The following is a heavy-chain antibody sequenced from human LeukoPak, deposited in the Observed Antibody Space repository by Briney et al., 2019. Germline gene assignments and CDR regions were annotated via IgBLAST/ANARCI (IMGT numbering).Heavy chain of an antibody. CDR3: AIVPRDSSWTYTGFDY. CDR2: IYHSGST. J-gene: IGHJ4*02. CDR1: GGSISSSNW. Sequence: SETLSLTCAVSGGSISSSNWWSWVRPPPGKGLEWIGEIYHSGSTNYNPSLKSRVTISVDKSKNQFSLKLSSVTAADTAVYYCAIVPRDSSWTYTGFDYWGQGPLVTVSS. D-gene: IGHD6-13*01. V-gene: IGHV4-4*02.